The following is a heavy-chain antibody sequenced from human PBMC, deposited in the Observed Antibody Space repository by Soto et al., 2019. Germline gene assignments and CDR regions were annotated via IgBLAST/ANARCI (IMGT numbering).Heavy chain of an antibody. CDR2: ISAYNGNT. CDR1: GYTFTSYG. V-gene: IGHV1-18*04. Sequence: ASVKVSCKASGYTFTSYGISWVRQAPGQGLEWMGWISAYNGNTNYAQKLQGRVTMTTDTSTSTAYMERRSLRSDDTAVYYCARSHILGYCSGGSCYHDYYGMDVWGQGTTVTVSS. J-gene: IGHJ6*02. CDR3: ARSHILGYCSGGSCYHDYYGMDV. D-gene: IGHD2-15*01.